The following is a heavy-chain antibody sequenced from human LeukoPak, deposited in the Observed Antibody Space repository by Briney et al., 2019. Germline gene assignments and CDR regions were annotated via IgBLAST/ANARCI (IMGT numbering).Heavy chain of an antibody. D-gene: IGHD1-14*01. V-gene: IGHV3-11*04. CDR2: ISSTGSTI. J-gene: IGHJ3*02. CDR1: GFTFSDYY. Sequence: GGSLRLSCAASGFTFSDYYMSWIRQAPGKGLEWVSYISSTGSTIYYADSVKGRFTISRDNAKNSLYLQMNSLRAEDTAVYYCARVSLPEDAFDIWGQGTMVTVSS. CDR3: ARVSLPEDAFDI.